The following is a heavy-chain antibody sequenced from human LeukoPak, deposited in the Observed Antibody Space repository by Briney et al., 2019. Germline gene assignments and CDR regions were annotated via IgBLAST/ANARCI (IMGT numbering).Heavy chain of an antibody. CDR3: ARAGGYSYGDY. V-gene: IGHV3-30-3*01. D-gene: IGHD5-18*01. CDR2: ISYDGSNE. Sequence: GRSLRLSCAASGFTFSSYAMHWVRQAPGKGLEWVAVISYDGSNEYYADSVKGRFTISRDNSKNTLYLQMNSLRAEDTAVYYCARAGGYSYGDYWGQGTLVTVSS. CDR1: GFTFSSYA. J-gene: IGHJ4*02.